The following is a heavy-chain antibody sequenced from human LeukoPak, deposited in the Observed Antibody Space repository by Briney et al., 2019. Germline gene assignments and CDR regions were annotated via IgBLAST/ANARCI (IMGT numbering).Heavy chain of an antibody. CDR1: GFTFSSYS. Sequence: GGSLRLSCAASGFTFSSYSMHWVRQAPGKGLEWVSSISSSSSYIYYADSVKGRFTISRDNAKNSLYLQMNSLRAEDTAVDYCARGWTLTYFVYWGQGTLVTVSS. D-gene: IGHD3/OR15-3a*01. V-gene: IGHV3-21*01. J-gene: IGHJ4*02. CDR3: ARGWTLTYFVY. CDR2: ISSSSSYI.